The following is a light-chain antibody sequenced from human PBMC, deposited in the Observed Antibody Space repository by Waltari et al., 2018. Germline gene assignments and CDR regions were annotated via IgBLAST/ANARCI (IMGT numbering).Light chain of an antibody. Sequence: DIVMTQSPDSLAVSLGERATINCKSSQSLLYTLDNKNYLAWYQKKPGQPPKLLIYWASTRDSGVPDRFSGSGSGTDFTLTISSLQAEDVAVYYCQQYYSHPPRTFGQGTKVEI. CDR3: QQYYSHPPRT. CDR1: QSLLYTLDNKNY. J-gene: IGKJ1*01. V-gene: IGKV4-1*01. CDR2: WAS.